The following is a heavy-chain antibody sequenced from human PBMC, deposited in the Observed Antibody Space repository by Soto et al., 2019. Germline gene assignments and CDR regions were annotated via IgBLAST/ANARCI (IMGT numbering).Heavy chain of an antibody. V-gene: IGHV4-31*03. CDR1: GGSMNSGGYC. CDR3: SRGILV. Sequence: QVQLQESGPGLVKPSQTLSLTCTVSGGSMNSGGYCWSWIRQHPGEGLEWIGGISYGGTTSYNPSLKSRVIISVDTSKNQFSLKLTSVTAADTALYYCSRGILVWGQGTLITVSS. J-gene: IGHJ4*02. CDR2: ISYGGTT. D-gene: IGHD2-15*01.